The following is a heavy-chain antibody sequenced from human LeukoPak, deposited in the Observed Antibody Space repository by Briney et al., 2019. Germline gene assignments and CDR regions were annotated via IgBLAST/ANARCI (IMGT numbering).Heavy chain of an antibody. CDR1: GFTFSSYA. Sequence: GGSLRLSCAASGFTFSSYAMSWVREAPGKGLEWVSAISGSGGSTYYADSVKGRFTISRDNSKNTLYLQMNSLRAEDTAVYYCAKGGPRLTQMIIDYWGQGTLVTVSS. V-gene: IGHV3-23*01. CDR2: ISGSGGST. CDR3: AKGGPRLTQMIIDY. J-gene: IGHJ4*02. D-gene: IGHD3-22*01.